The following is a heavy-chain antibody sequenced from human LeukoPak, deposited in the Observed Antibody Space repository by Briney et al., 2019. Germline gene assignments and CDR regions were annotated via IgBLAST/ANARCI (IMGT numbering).Heavy chain of an antibody. CDR1: GLTFSSYW. J-gene: IGHJ4*02. CDR2: IKQDGSEK. D-gene: IGHD5-12*01. V-gene: IGHV3-7*01. Sequence: PGGSLRLSCAASGLTFSSYWMSWVRQAPGKGLEWVANIKQDGSEKYYVDSVKGRFTISRDNAKNSLYLQMNSLRAEDTAVYYCASVVATFYFDYWGQGTLVTVSS. CDR3: ASVVATFYFDY.